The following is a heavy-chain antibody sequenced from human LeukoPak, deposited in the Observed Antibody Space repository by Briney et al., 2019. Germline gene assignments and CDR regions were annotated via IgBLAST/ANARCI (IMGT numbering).Heavy chain of an antibody. Sequence: GGSLRLSCAASGFTVSSNYMSWVRQAPGKGLEWVSAISGSGGSTYYADSVKGRFTISRDNSKNTLYLQMNSLRAEDTAVYYCATYSSSWYYFDYWGQGTLVTVSS. CDR2: ISGSGGST. CDR3: ATYSSSWYYFDY. D-gene: IGHD6-13*01. CDR1: GFTVSSNY. V-gene: IGHV3-23*01. J-gene: IGHJ4*02.